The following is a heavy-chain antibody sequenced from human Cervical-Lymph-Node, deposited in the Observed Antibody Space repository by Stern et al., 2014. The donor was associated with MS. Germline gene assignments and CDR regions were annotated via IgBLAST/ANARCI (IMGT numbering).Heavy chain of an antibody. D-gene: IGHD6-13*01. CDR1: GCTFSSYA. CDR2: IIPIFGTA. V-gene: IGHV1-69*01. CDR3: ARVHSSSSGNWFDP. Sequence: VQLVESGAEVKKPGSSVKVSCKASGCTFSSYAISWVRQAPGKGLEWMGGIIPIFGTANYAQKFQGRVTITADESTSTAYMELSSLRSEDTAVYYCARVHSSSSGNWFDPWGQGTLVTVSS. J-gene: IGHJ5*02.